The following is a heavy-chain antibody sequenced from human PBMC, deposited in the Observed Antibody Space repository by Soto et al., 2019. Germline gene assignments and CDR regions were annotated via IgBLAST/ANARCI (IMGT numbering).Heavy chain of an antibody. Sequence: GSLRLSCVASGXTFTRYCMGWVRQAPGNGLEWVADIRQDGGAQYYVDSVKGRFTIYRDNAKNSVYLQMDRLRAEETALYYCVRGGHGSGSYLGSSWGQGTLVTVS. D-gene: IGHD3-10*01. V-gene: IGHV3-7*03. CDR1: GXTFTRYC. CDR3: VRGGHGSGSYLGSS. J-gene: IGHJ5*02. CDR2: IRQDGGAQ.